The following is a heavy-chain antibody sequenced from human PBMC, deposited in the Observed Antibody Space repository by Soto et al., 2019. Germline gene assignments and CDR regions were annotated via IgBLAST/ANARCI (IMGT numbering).Heavy chain of an antibody. CDR3: ARENPHPYYYYYGMDV. Sequence: QVQLVESGGGVVQPGRSLRLSCAASGFTFSSYAMHWVRQAPGKGLECVAVISYDGSNKYYADSVKGRFTISRDNSKNSPYLQMNSLRAEDTAVYYCARENPHPYYYYYGMDVWGQGTTVTVSS. V-gene: IGHV3-30-3*01. CDR2: ISYDGSNK. J-gene: IGHJ6*02. CDR1: GFTFSSYA.